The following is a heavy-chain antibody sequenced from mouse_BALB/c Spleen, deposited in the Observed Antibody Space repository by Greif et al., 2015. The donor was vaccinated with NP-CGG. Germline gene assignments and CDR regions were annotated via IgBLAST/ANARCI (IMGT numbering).Heavy chain of an antibody. J-gene: IGHJ4*01. CDR1: GYTFTSYT. CDR3: ARSWLLHAMDY. V-gene: IGHV1-4*02. Sequence: LEESAAELARPGASVKMSCKASGYTFTSYTMHWVKQRPGQGLEWIGYINPSSGYTEYNQKFKDKTTLTADKSSSTAYMQLSSLTSEDSAVYYCARSWLLHAMDYWGQGTSVTVSS. CDR2: INPSSGYT. D-gene: IGHD2-3*01.